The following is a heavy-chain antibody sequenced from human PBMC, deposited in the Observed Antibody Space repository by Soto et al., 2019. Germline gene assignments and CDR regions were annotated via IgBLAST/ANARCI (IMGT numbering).Heavy chain of an antibody. V-gene: IGHV3-23*01. D-gene: IGHD1-20*01. CDR3: EKRKGDNSGPFDS. Sequence: PGGSLRLSCAASGFSLKTYAVSWVRKPPGKGLEWVSTISGSRGFTYHADSVKGRFTISRDNGKNTVYLHMNSLRAEDTAIYYCEKRKGDNSGPFDSWGQGTQVTVSS. CDR2: ISGSRGFT. CDR1: GFSLKTYA. J-gene: IGHJ4*02.